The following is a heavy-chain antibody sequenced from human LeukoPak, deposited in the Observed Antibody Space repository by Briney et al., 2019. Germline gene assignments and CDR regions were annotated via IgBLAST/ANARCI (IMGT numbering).Heavy chain of an antibody. D-gene: IGHD4-17*01. CDR2: IYYSGST. J-gene: IGHJ4*02. CDR1: GGSISSGDYY. CDR3: ARVRDGDYSYYFDY. V-gene: IGHV4-30-4*01. Sequence: SETPSLTCTVSGGSISSGDYYWSWIRQPPGKGLEWIGYIYYSGSTYYNPSLKSRVTISVDTSKSQFSLKLSSVTAADTAVYYCARVRDGDYSYYFDYWGQGTLVTVSS.